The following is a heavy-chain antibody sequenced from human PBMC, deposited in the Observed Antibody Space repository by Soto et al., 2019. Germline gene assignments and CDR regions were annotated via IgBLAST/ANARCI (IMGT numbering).Heavy chain of an antibody. J-gene: IGHJ3*02. V-gene: IGHV1-2*02. CDR1: GYTFTGYY. Sequence: QVQLVQSGAEVKKPGASVKVSCKASGYTFTGYYIHWVRQAPGQGLAWMGWINPNSGGTNYAQKLQGRVTITGDTSISTAYMELSRLRSDDTAVYYCARGVGYCSSTSCYWNAFDIWGQGTMVTVSS. D-gene: IGHD2-2*01. CDR3: ARGVGYCSSTSCYWNAFDI. CDR2: INPNSGGT.